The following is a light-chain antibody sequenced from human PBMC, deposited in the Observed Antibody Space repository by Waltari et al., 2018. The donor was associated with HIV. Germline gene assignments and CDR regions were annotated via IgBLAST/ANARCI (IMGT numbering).Light chain of an antibody. CDR1: QSVSSN. Sequence: EIVMTQSPATLSVSPGERATLSCRASQSVSSNLAWYQQKPGQAPRLLIYGASTSATGIPARFSGSVSGTEFTLTISSLQSEDFAVYYCKQYNNWPPLTFGGGTKVEIK. CDR3: KQYNNWPPLT. CDR2: GAS. V-gene: IGKV3-15*01. J-gene: IGKJ4*01.